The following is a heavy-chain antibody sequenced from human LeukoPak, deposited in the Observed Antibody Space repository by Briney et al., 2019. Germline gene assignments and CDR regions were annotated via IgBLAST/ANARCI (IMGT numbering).Heavy chain of an antibody. Sequence: GASVKVSCKASGYTFTRYDINWVRQATGQGLEWMGWMNPNSGNTGYAQKFQGRVTMTRNTSISTAYMELSSLRSEDTAVYYCARAASYGRVNYMDVWGKGTTVTVSS. CDR2: MNPNSGNT. CDR3: ARAASYGRVNYMDV. V-gene: IGHV1-8*01. D-gene: IGHD2-8*01. J-gene: IGHJ6*03. CDR1: GYTFTRYD.